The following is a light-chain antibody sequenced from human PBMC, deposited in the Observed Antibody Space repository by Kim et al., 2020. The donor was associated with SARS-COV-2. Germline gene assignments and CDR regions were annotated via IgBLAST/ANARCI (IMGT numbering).Light chain of an antibody. V-gene: IGKV3-11*01. CDR1: QSVSSF. CDR3: QQRSYWPPLT. Sequence: SPGERATLSCRASQSVSSFLAWYQQKPGHAPRLLIYDASNRATGIPARFSGSGSGTDFTLTISSLEPEDFAVYYCQQRSYWPPLTFGGGTKVDIK. CDR2: DAS. J-gene: IGKJ4*01.